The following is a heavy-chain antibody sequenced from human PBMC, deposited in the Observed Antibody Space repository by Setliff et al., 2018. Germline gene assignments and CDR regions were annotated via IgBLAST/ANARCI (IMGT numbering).Heavy chain of an antibody. D-gene: IGHD3-3*01. CDR2: IYTSWST. Sequence: PSETLSLTCTVSGGSISNTYYYWSWIRQPAGQGLEWIGQIYTSWSTNYNPSLKSRVTISVDTSKNQFSLKLSSVTAADTAVYYCARISGFLYIDVWGKGTTVTVSS. V-gene: IGHV4-61*09. J-gene: IGHJ6*03. CDR3: ARISGFLYIDV. CDR1: GGSISNTYYY.